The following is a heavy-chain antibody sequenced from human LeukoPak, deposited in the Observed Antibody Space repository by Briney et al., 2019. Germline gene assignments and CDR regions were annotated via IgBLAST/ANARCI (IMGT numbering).Heavy chain of an antibody. CDR2: ISFSGSS. V-gene: IGHV4-39*02. Sequence: SETLSLTCTVSGGSISSSDYYWAWIRQPPGKGLEWIGTISFSGSSYYMPSLKSRVTISVDTSKNQFSLQLTSVTSADTAVYYCARDQPPYSGSYQDAFDIWGQGTMVTVSS. CDR3: ARDQPPYSGSYQDAFDI. D-gene: IGHD1-26*01. J-gene: IGHJ3*02. CDR1: GGSISSSDYY.